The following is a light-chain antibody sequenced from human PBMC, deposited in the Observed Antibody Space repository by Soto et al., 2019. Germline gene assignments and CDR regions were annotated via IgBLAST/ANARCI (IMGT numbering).Light chain of an antibody. CDR3: QQYNNWPPRT. V-gene: IGKV3-15*01. CDR2: GAS. J-gene: IGKJ2*01. CDR1: QSISKT. Sequence: EIVMTQSPATLSVSPGERATLSCRASQSISKTLAWYQQKPGQAPSLLIYGASTRATGIPARFSGSGSGTEFTLTISSLQSEDSAVYYCQQYNNWPPRTFGQGTKLEIK.